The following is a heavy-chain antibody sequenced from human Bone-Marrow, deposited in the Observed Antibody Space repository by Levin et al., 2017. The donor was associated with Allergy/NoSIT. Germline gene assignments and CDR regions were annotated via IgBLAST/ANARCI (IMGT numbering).Heavy chain of an antibody. CDR3: ARSHMAFDI. V-gene: IGHV3-33*01. D-gene: IGHD2-21*01. J-gene: IGHJ3*02. Sequence: SCGASGFTFSTYGMHWVRQVPGKGLEWVAVIWSDGSTKYYSDSVKGRFTISRDNSKNTLYLQMSGLSADDTAVYYCARSHMAFDIWGQGTMVTVS. CDR1: GFTFSTYG. CDR2: IWSDGSTK.